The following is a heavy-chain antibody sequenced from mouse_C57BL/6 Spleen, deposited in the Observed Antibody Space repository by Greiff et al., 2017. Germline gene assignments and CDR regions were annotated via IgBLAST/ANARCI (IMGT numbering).Heavy chain of an antibody. CDR3: APGGGDFDY. V-gene: IGHV1-26*01. CDR1: GYTFTDYY. CDR2: INPNNGGT. J-gene: IGHJ2*01. Sequence: VQLQQSGPELVKPGASVKISCKASGYTFTDYYMNWVKQSHGKSLEWIGDINPNNGGTSYNQKFKGKATLTVDKSSSTAYMELRSLTSEDSAVYYCAPGGGDFDYWGQGTTLTVSS.